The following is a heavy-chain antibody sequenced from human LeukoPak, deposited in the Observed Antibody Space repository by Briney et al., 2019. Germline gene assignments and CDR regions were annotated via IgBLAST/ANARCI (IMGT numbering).Heavy chain of an antibody. CDR1: GFTFSSYS. CDR3: TTGIRGD. Sequence: GGSLRLSCAASGFTFSSYSMNWVRQAPGEGLDWVGRIASKTDGGATDYAAPVKGRFTISRDDPKNTLNLQMNSLKTEDTAVYYCTTGIRGDWGQGTLVTVSS. CDR2: IASKTDGGAT. J-gene: IGHJ4*02. V-gene: IGHV3-15*04. D-gene: IGHD3-10*01.